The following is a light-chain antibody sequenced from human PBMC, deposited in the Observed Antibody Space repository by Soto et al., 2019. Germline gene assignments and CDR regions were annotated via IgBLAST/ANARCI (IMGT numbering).Light chain of an antibody. V-gene: IGLV2-8*01. CDR2: EVR. J-gene: IGLJ2*01. CDR1: SNDLGGYNY. CDR3: SSYGGSDNLN. Sequence: QSVLTQPPSASGSPGQSVTISCTGSSNDLGGYNYVSWYQHHPGKAPKLIIYEVRERPSGVPDRFSGSKSGNTASLTVSGLQAEDEADYYCSSYGGSDNLNFGGGTKLTVL.